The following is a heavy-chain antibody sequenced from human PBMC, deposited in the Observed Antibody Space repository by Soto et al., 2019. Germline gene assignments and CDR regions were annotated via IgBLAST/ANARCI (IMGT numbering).Heavy chain of an antibody. CDR3: AKNQERELPRVIDF. J-gene: IGHJ4*02. D-gene: IGHD1-7*01. Sequence: GGSLRLSCATSGLTFSNYAMSWVRQAPGGGLEWVSSMSGSSSTTYYADSVRGRFTISRDRSKNTLYLQMSSLRAEDTALYYCAKNQERELPRVIDFWGQGTPVTVSS. CDR1: GLTFSNYA. V-gene: IGHV3-23*01. CDR2: MSGSSSTT.